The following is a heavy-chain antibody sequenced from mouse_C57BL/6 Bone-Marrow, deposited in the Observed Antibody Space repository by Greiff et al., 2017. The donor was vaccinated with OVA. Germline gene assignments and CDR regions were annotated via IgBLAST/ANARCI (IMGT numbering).Heavy chain of an antibody. Sequence: QVQLQQPGAELVKPGASVKLSCKASGYTFTSYWMHWVKQRPGQGLEWIGMIHPNSGSTNYNEKFKSKATLTVDKSSSTAYMQLSSLTSEDSAVYYCARSLYYYGSSSWFAYWGQGTLVTVSA. D-gene: IGHD1-1*01. CDR2: IHPNSGST. J-gene: IGHJ3*01. V-gene: IGHV1-64*01. CDR1: GYTFTSYW. CDR3: ARSLYYYGSSSWFAY.